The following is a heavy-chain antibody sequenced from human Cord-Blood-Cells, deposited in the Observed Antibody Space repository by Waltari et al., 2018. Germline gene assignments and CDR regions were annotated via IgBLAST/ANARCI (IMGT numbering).Heavy chain of an antibody. D-gene: IGHD4-4*01. CDR2: INSDGSST. J-gene: IGHJ3*02. CDR1: GVTFSSYW. CDR3: ARGGDYSNAFDI. V-gene: IGHV3-74*01. Sequence: EVQLVESGGGLVQPGGSLSLSSAASGVTFSSYWLHWVGQAPGKGLVWVSRINSDGSSTSYADSVKGRFTISRDNAKNTLYLQMNSLRAEDTAVYYCARGGDYSNAFDIWGQGTMVTVSS.